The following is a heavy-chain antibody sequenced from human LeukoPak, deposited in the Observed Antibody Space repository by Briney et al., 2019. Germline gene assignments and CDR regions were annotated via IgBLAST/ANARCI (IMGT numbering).Heavy chain of an antibody. D-gene: IGHD2-21*02. Sequence: NTSETLSLTCSVSGGSIDSSSYYWAWIRQPPGKGLEWIGSIYYSGSTYYNPSLKSRVTMSVDTSKNQFSLKLSSVTAADTAVYYCARVVTAASDAFDIWGQGTMVTVSS. V-gene: IGHV4-39*07. CDR3: ARVVTAASDAFDI. J-gene: IGHJ3*02. CDR1: GGSIDSSSYY. CDR2: IYYSGST.